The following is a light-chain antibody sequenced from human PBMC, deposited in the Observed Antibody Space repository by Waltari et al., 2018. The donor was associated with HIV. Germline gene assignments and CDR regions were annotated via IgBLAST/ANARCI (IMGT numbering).Light chain of an antibody. J-gene: IGLJ1*01. CDR3: SSYTSSSTYV. CDR2: EVS. Sequence: QSALTQPASVSGSPGQSITISCTGTSRDVGGYNSVSWYQQHPGKAPKLMIYEVSNRPSGVSNRFSGSKSGNTASLTISGLQAEDEADYYCSSYTSSSTYVFGTGTKVTVL. CDR1: SRDVGGYNS. V-gene: IGLV2-14*01.